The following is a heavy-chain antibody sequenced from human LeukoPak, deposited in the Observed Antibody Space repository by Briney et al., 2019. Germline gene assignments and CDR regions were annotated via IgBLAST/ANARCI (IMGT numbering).Heavy chain of an antibody. Sequence: TGGSLRLSCAASGFTFSSYGMHWVRQAPGKGLEWVAVISYDGSNKYYADSVKGRFTISRDNSKNTLYLQMNSLRAEDTAVYYCAKDGSKYSGSYGFDYWGQGTLVTVSS. V-gene: IGHV3-30*18. CDR1: GFTFSSYG. D-gene: IGHD1-26*01. CDR3: AKDGSKYSGSYGFDY. J-gene: IGHJ4*02. CDR2: ISYDGSNK.